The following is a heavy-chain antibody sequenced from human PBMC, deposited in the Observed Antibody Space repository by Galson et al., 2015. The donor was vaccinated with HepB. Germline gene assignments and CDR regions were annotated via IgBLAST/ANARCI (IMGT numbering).Heavy chain of an antibody. CDR3: ARGPLEWLKGTYYYYYYMDV. V-gene: IGHV5-51*01. D-gene: IGHD3-3*01. CDR2: IYPGDSDT. Sequence: QSGAEVKKPGESLRISCKGSGYSFASYWIGWVRQMPGKGLEWMGIIYPGDSDTRYSPSFQGQVVISADKSISTAYLQWSSLKASDTAKYYCARGPLEWLKGTYYYYYYMDVWGKGTAVTVSS. J-gene: IGHJ6*03. CDR1: GYSFASYW.